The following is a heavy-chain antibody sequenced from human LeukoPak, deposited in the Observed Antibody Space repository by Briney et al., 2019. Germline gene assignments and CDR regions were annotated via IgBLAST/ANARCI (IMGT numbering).Heavy chain of an antibody. J-gene: IGHJ5*02. D-gene: IGHD3-10*01. CDR3: AKERYYGSGGRGPFDP. CDR2: INHSGST. V-gene: IGHV4-34*01. Sequence: SETLSLTCAVYGGSFSGYYWSWIRQPPGKGLEWIGEINHSGSTNYNPSLKSRVTISVDTSKNQFSLKLSSVTAADTAVYSCAKERYYGSGGRGPFDPWGQGTLVTVSS. CDR1: GGSFSGYY.